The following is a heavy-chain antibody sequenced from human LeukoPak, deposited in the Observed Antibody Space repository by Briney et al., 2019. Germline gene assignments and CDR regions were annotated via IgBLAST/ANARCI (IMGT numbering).Heavy chain of an antibody. CDR2: IWYDGSNK. CDR1: GFTFSSYG. D-gene: IGHD3-22*01. Sequence: GGSLRLSCAASGFTFSSYGMHWVRQAPGKGLEWVAVIWYDGSNKYYADSVKGRFTISRDNSKNTLYLQVNSLRAEDTAVYYCARVDDSGYYIDDYWGQGTLVTVSS. CDR3: ARVDDSGYYIDDY. V-gene: IGHV3-33*01. J-gene: IGHJ4*02.